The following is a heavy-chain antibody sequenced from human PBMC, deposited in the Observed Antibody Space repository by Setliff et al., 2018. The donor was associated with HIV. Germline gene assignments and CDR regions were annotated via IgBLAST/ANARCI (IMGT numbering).Heavy chain of an antibody. CDR1: GYSISSDYY. D-gene: IGHD1-26*01. Sequence: SETLSLTCAASGYSISSDYYCGWIRQPPGKGLEWIGSIYRIGTTYYNPSLKSRITISVDTSKNQFSLKLSSVTAADTAVYYCARLSGSYYFDYWGQGTLVTVSS. CDR3: ARLSGSYYFDY. J-gene: IGHJ4*02. CDR2: IYRIGTT. V-gene: IGHV4-38-2*01.